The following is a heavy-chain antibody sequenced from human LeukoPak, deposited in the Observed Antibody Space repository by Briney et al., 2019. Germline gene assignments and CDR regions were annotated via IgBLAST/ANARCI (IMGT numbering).Heavy chain of an antibody. J-gene: IGHJ4*02. V-gene: IGHV3-30*18. CDR2: IPYDGSNK. Sequence: GGSLRLSCAASGFTFSSYGMHWVRQASGKGLEWVAVIPYDGSNKYYADSVKGRFTISRDNSKNTLYLQMNSLRAEDTAVYYCAKDYGDAVDYWGQGTLVTVSS. CDR3: AKDYGDAVDY. D-gene: IGHD4-17*01. CDR1: GFTFSSYG.